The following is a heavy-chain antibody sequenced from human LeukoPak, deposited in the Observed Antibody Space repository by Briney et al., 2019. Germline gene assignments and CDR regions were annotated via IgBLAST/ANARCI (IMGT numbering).Heavy chain of an antibody. CDR1: GFTFSSYG. V-gene: IGHV3-33*01. CDR3: ARDRYDILTGYYRFDY. D-gene: IGHD3-9*01. Sequence: GRSLRLSCAASGFTFSSYGMHWVRQAPGKGLEWVAVIWYDGSNKYYADSVKGRFTISRDNAKNSLYLQMNSLRAEDTAVYYCARDRYDILTGYYRFDYWGQGTLVTVSS. CDR2: IWYDGSNK. J-gene: IGHJ4*02.